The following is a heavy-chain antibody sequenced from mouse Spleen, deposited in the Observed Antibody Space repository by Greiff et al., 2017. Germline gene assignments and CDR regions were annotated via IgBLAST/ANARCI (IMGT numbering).Heavy chain of an antibody. V-gene: IGHV1-80*01. CDR1: GYAFSSYW. J-gene: IGHJ4*01. CDR3: ARDYYGSSYRAMDY. D-gene: IGHD1-1*01. CDR2: IYPGDGDT. Sequence: VQLQQSGAELVKPGASVKISCKASGYAFSSYWMNWVKQRPGKGLEWIGQIYPGDGDTNYNGKFKGKATLTADKSSSTAYMQLSSLTSEDSAVYFCARDYYGSSYRAMDYWGQGTSVTVSS.